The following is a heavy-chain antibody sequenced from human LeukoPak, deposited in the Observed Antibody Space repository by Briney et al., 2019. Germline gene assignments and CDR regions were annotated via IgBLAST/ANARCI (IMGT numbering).Heavy chain of an antibody. CDR2: ISGYNGKT. J-gene: IGHJ4*02. CDR3: ARDRVYDYSNPRGFDY. D-gene: IGHD4-11*01. Sequence: ASVKVFCKASGYPFTSFGISWVRQAPGQGLEWMGWISGYNGKTNYAQNLQGRVTMTTDTSTSTAYMELGSLRSDDMAVYYCARDRVYDYSNPRGFDYWGQGTLVTVSS. V-gene: IGHV1-18*03. CDR1: GYPFTSFG.